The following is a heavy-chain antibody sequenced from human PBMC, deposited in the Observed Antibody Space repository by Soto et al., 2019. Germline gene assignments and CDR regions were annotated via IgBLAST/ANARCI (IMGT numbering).Heavy chain of an antibody. CDR1: GFTFSNYG. V-gene: IGHV3-23*01. CDR3: SVITEGY. J-gene: IGHJ4*02. D-gene: IGHD3-16*02. CDR2: ISNIGGT. Sequence: ESGGGLVEPGGSLRLSCAASGFTFSNYGINWVRQAPGRGLEWVSGISNIGGTYYTDSVKGRSTISRDNSKNTMYLQMNSLRAEDTAVYYCSVITEGYWGQGILVTVSS.